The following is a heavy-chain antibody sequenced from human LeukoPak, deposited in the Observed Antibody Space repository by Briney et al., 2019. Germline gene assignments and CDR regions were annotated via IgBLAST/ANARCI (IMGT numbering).Heavy chain of an antibody. CDR2: INHSGCT. CDR1: GGSFSGYY. V-gene: IGHV4-34*01. D-gene: IGHD3-10*01. J-gene: IGHJ5*02. CDR3: ARVGGGSGSYYRYNWFDP. Sequence: PSETLSLTCAVYGGSFSGYYWSWIRQPPGKGLEWIGEINHSGCTNYNPSLKSRVTISVDTSKNQFSLKLSSVTAADTAVYYCARVGGGSGSYYRYNWFDPWGQGTLVTVSS.